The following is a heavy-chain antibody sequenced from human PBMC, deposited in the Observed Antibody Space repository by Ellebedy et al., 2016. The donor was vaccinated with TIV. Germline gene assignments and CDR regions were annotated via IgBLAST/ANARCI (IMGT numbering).Heavy chain of an antibody. V-gene: IGHV4-59*01. CDR2: MYYSGSS. D-gene: IGHD2-2*01. CDR3: AASESADSDY. CDR1: GGSIRNYY. Sequence: MPGGSLRLSCTLSGGSIRNYYCTWIRQLPGKGLEWIGHMYYSGSSNYNPSLKSRVTMSIDTSKNQFSLKMSSVTAADTAVYYCAASESADSDYWGPGTLVTVSS. J-gene: IGHJ4*02.